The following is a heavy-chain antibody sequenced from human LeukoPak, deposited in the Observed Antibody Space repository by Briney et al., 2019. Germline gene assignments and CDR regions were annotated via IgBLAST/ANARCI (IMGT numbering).Heavy chain of an antibody. J-gene: IGHJ4*02. CDR1: GFSFSRYS. CDR2: ISAGGGGT. CDR3: AKDLRSGSNYGFFDY. V-gene: IGHV3-23*01. D-gene: IGHD3-10*01. Sequence: PGGSLRLSCAASGFSFSRYSMNWVRQAPGKGLEWVSGISAGGGGTYCADSVKGRFTISRDNSKSTLYLQMNSLRAEDTAIYYCAKDLRSGSNYGFFDYWGQGTLVTVSS.